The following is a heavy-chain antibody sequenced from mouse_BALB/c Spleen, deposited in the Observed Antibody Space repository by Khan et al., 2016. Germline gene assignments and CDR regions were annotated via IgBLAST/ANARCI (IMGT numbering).Heavy chain of an antibody. D-gene: IGHD1-1*01. Sequence: EVQLQESGPSLVKPSQTLSLTCSVTGDSITSGYWNWIRKFSGYKLEYMGYISYSGGTYNNPSLKSLISIPRDTSKNLFYLQLNSVTTEDTGTYYCARYDGSSYVRGMNYWGQGLSVTVSS. CDR1: GDSITSGY. CDR2: ISYSGGT. CDR3: ARYDGSSYVRGMNY. J-gene: IGHJ4*01. V-gene: IGHV3-8*02.